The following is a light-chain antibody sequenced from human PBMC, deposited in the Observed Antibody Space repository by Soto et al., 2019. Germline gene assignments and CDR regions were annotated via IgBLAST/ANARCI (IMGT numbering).Light chain of an antibody. J-gene: IGLJ2*01. V-gene: IGLV2-11*01. Sequence: QSVLTQPRSVSGSPGQSVTISCTGTSSDIGSYNRVSWFQQPPGEAPKLIIYDVTKRPSGVPDRFSGSKSGNTASLTISGLQAEDEADYYCCSHAETYTVVFGGGTKVTVL. CDR1: SSDIGSYNR. CDR3: CSHAETYTVV. CDR2: DVT.